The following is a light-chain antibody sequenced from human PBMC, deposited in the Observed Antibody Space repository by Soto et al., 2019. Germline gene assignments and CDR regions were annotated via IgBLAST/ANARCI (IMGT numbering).Light chain of an antibody. CDR2: EVS. CDR1: SSDVGGYNY. V-gene: IGLV2-8*01. J-gene: IGLJ1*01. Sequence: QSALAQPPSASGSPGQSVTISCTGNSSDVGGYNYVSWYQQHPGKAPKLMIYEVSKRPSGVPDRFSGSKSGNTASLTVPGLQAEDEADYYCSSYAGSNNLGVFGTGTKVTV. CDR3: SSYAGSNNLGV.